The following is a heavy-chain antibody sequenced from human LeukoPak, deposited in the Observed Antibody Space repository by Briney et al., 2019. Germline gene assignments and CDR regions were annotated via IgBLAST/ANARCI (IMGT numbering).Heavy chain of an antibody. CDR1: GGSISPYY. CDR3: ARGFSNGWYQDH. V-gene: IGHV4-59*01. J-gene: IGHJ4*02. CDR2: ISYGGST. Sequence: PSETLSLTCIVSGGSISPYYWSWIRQPPGKGLEWIGFISYGGSTNYNPSLRSRVTMSVDTSKNQFSLKLSSVTAADTAVHYCARGFSNGWYQDHWGQGTLVTVSS. D-gene: IGHD6-19*01.